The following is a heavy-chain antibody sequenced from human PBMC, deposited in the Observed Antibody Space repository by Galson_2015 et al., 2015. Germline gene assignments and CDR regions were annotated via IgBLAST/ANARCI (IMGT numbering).Heavy chain of an antibody. CDR2: IIPILGIA. CDR1: GGTFSSYT. CDR3: ASISPPGYSSSPWDY. J-gene: IGHJ4*02. Sequence: SVKVSCKASGGTFSSYTISWVRQAPGQGLEWMGRIIPILGIANYAQKFQGRVTITADKSTSTAYMELSSLRSEDTAVYYCASISPPGYSSSPWDYWGQGTLVTVSS. D-gene: IGHD6-13*01. V-gene: IGHV1-69*02.